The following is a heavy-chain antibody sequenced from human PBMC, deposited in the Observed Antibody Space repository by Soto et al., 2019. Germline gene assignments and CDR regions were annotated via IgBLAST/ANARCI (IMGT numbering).Heavy chain of an antibody. CDR3: ARAPSGSFPESDY. CDR1: GFTFRSYT. V-gene: IGHV3-30-3*01. Sequence: QVQLVESGGGVVQPERSLRLSCAASGFTFRSYTMHWVRQAPGKGLEWVGVITYDGTNQYDADPVKGRFTIPRDNARNTLFVPMNCLRPDHTAGYYCARAPSGSFPESDYWGQGTLVPVSS. J-gene: IGHJ4*02. CDR2: ITYDGTNQ. D-gene: IGHD1-26*01.